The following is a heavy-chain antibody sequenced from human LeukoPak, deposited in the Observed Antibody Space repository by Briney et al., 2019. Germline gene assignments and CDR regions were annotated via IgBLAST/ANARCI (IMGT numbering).Heavy chain of an antibody. V-gene: IGHV1-18*01. CDR1: GYTFTSYG. Sequence: GASVKVSRKASGYTFTSYGISWVRQAPGQGLEWMGWISAYNGNTNYAQKLQGRVTMTTDTSTSTAYMELRSLRSDDTAVYYCARAVGSSWKYYFDYWGQGTLVTVSS. D-gene: IGHD6-13*01. CDR2: ISAYNGNT. J-gene: IGHJ4*02. CDR3: ARAVGSSWKYYFDY.